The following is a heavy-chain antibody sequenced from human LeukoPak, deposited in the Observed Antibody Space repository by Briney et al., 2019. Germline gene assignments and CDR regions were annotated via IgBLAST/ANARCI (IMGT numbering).Heavy chain of an antibody. V-gene: IGHV1-24*01. Sequence: ASVKVSCKASGYTFTELSMHWVRQAPGKGLEWMGGFDPEDGETIYAQKFQGRVTMTEDTSTDTAYMELSSLRSEDTAVYYCATIGYCSGGSCSPHLDYWGQGTLVTVSS. CDR3: ATIGYCSGGSCSPHLDY. J-gene: IGHJ4*02. CDR2: FDPEDGET. D-gene: IGHD2-15*01. CDR1: GYTFTELS.